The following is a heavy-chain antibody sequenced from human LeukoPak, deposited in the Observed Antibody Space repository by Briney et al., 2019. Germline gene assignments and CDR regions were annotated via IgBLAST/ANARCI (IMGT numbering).Heavy chain of an antibody. CDR2: ISGSGGST. D-gene: IGHD3-3*01. J-gene: IGHJ4*02. CDR1: GFTFSNYA. CDR3: AKEEWLLAVYFDY. V-gene: IGHV3-23*01. Sequence: GGSLRLSCAASGFTFSNYAMSWVRQAPGKGPEWVSTISGSGGSTYYADSVKGQFTISRDNSKNTLYLQMNSLRAEDTAVYYCAKEEWLLAVYFDYWGQGTLVTVSS.